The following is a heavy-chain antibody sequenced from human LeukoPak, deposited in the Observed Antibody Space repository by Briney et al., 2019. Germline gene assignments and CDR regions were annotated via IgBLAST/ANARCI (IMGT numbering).Heavy chain of an antibody. Sequence: GGSLRLSCAASGGTFSSYAISWVRQAPGQGLEWMGGIIPIFGTANYAQKFQGRVTITADESTSTAYMELSSLRSEDTAVYYCAGCGGDCYSANWFDPWGQGTLVTVSS. D-gene: IGHD2-21*02. V-gene: IGHV1-69*01. J-gene: IGHJ5*02. CDR2: IIPIFGTA. CDR3: AGCGGDCYSANWFDP. CDR1: GGTFSSYA.